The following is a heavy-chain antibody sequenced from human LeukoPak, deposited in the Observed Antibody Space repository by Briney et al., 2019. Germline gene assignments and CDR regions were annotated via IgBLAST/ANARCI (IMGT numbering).Heavy chain of an antibody. J-gene: IGHJ6*04. CDR2: ISYDGTNK. V-gene: IGHV3-30*04. Sequence: GGSLRLSCAASGFTFSSYTMHWVRQAPGKGLEWVTVISYDGTNKYYADSLKGRFTISRDDTKNTLYLQMNSLRAEDTAVYYCGRALGYCSGGSCPAYYDYGLVVWGKGTTVTVSS. CDR1: GFTFSSYT. CDR3: GRALGYCSGGSCPAYYDYGLVV. D-gene: IGHD2-15*01.